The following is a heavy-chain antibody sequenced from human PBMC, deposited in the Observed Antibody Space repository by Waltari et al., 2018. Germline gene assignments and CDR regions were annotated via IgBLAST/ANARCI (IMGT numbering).Heavy chain of an antibody. J-gene: IGHJ3*02. CDR2: IYYSGST. CDR1: GCSIRSGGYS. D-gene: IGHD3-22*01. V-gene: IGHV4-31*01. CDR3: ARVANYYDSSGSDPLDAFDI. Sequence: QVQLQESGPGLVTPSQTLSLTCTFPGCSIRSGGYSCSLLLQHPGKGREWIGYIYYSGSTYYNPSLKSLVTISVDTSKNQFSLKLSSVTAADTAVYYCARVANYYDSSGSDPLDAFDIWGQGTMVTVSS.